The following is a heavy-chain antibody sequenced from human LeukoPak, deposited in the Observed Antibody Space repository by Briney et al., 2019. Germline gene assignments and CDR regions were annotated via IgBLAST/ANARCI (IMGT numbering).Heavy chain of an antibody. CDR3: ARGVIAARRSWYFDL. CDR1: GFTFSSDW. CDR2: IKQDGSAK. J-gene: IGHJ2*01. V-gene: IGHV3-7*01. D-gene: IGHD6-6*01. Sequence: GGSLRLSCAASGFTFSSDWLSWVRQAPGKGLEGVGNIKQDGSAKYYVASVKGRFTISRDNAKTSLYLQMNSLRAEDTAVYYCARGVIAARRSWYFDLWGRGTLVTVSS.